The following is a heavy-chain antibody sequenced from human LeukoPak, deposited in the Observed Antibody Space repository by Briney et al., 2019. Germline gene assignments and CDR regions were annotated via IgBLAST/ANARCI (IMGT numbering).Heavy chain of an antibody. CDR3: ARYPPGGVGARDAFDI. CDR2: IYTSGGI. D-gene: IGHD1-26*01. J-gene: IGHJ3*02. V-gene: IGHV4-61*02. CDR1: GASISSASYY. Sequence: SETLSLTCTVSGASISSASYYWSWIRQPAGRGLEWIGRIYTSGGINYNPSLKSRVTMSLDTSKNQFSLKLNSVTAADTAVYYCARYPPGGVGARDAFDIWGQGTMVTVSS.